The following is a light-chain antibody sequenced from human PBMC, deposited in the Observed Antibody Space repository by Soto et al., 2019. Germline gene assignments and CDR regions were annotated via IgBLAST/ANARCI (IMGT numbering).Light chain of an antibody. CDR2: AAS. Sequence: DIQMTQSPSSLSASVGDRVTITCRASQGISNYLAWYQQKPGKVPKLLIYAASTLQSGVQSRFSGSGSGTDFTLTISSMQPEDVAPYYCQKYNSAPGFTFGPGTKVDIK. V-gene: IGKV1-27*01. CDR3: QKYNSAPGFT. J-gene: IGKJ3*01. CDR1: QGISNY.